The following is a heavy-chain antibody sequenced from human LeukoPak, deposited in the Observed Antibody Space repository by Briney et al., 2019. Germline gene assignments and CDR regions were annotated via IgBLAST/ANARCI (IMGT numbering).Heavy chain of an antibody. V-gene: IGHV4-59*01. CDR3: ARGNIAVAGTDY. Sequence: PSETLSLTCTVSGGSISSYYWSWIRQPPGKGLEWIGYIYYSGSTNYNPSLKSRVTISVDTSKNQSSLKLSSVTAADTAVYYCARGNIAVAGTDYWGQGTLVTVSS. CDR2: IYYSGST. J-gene: IGHJ4*02. CDR1: GGSISSYY. D-gene: IGHD6-19*01.